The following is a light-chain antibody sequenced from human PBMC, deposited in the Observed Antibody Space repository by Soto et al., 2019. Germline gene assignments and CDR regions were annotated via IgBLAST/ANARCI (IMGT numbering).Light chain of an antibody. Sequence: QSALTQPASVSGSPGQPITISCTGTSSDVGNYDLVSWYQQLPGIARKFILYEGSKRPSGVSNRFSGPKSGNTASLTSSRLQAEDAADYYCCTYAGSSTYVFGTGTKGTVL. CDR1: SSDVGNYDL. CDR2: EGS. CDR3: CTYAGSSTYV. J-gene: IGLJ1*01. V-gene: IGLV2-23*01.